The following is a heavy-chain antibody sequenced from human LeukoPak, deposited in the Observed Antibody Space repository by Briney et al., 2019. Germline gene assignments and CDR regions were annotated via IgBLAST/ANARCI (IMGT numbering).Heavy chain of an antibody. CDR1: GYTFTGYY. D-gene: IGHD2-2*02. CDR3: ARTDGSSTSCYIGLGWFDP. J-gene: IGHJ5*02. CDR2: INPNSGGT. Sequence: ASVKVSCKASGYTFTGYYMHWVRQAPGQGLEWMGWINPNSGGTNYAQKFQGSVTMTRDTSISTAYMELSRLRSDDTAVYYCARTDGSSTSCYIGLGWFDPWGQGTLVTVSS. V-gene: IGHV1-2*02.